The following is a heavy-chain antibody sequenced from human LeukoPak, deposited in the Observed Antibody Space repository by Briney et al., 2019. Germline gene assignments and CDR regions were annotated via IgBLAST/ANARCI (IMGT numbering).Heavy chain of an antibody. CDR1: GLTFSSYG. CDR2: IRYDGSNK. V-gene: IGHV3-30*02. CDR3: AKDRGYSGSYLGFDY. J-gene: IGHJ4*02. D-gene: IGHD1-26*01. Sequence: GGSLRLSCAASGLTFSSYGMHWVRQAPGKGLEWVAFIRYDGSNKYYADSVKGRFTISRDNSKNTLYLQMNSLRAEDTAVYYCAKDRGYSGSYLGFDYWGQGTLVTVSS.